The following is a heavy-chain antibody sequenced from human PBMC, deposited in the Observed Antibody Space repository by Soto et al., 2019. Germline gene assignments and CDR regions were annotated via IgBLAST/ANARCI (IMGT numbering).Heavy chain of an antibody. D-gene: IGHD3-22*01. CDR2: IYYSGST. J-gene: IGHJ4*02. CDR3: ARTHYSDRSGTDY. V-gene: IGHV4-30-4*01. CDR1: GGSIRSGDSY. Sequence: SETLSLTCTVSGGSIRSGDSYWSWIRQPPGKGLEWIGYIYYSGSTYYNPSLKSRVTISLDTSKNQFSLNLSSVTAADTAVYYCARTHYSDRSGTDYWGQGTLVTVSS.